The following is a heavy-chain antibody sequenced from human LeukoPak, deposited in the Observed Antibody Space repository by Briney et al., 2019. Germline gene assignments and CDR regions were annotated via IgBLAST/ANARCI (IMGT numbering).Heavy chain of an antibody. J-gene: IGHJ4*02. CDR2: ISSSSSYI. D-gene: IGHD3-22*01. Sequence: GGALRLFCAASGFPFSSYSMKWVRQAPGKGLEWVSSISSSSSYIYYADSVKGRFTISRDNAKNSLYLQMNSLRAEDTAVYYCARDPQYDSTPDYWGQGTLVTVSS. CDR1: GFPFSSYS. V-gene: IGHV3-21*01. CDR3: ARDPQYDSTPDY.